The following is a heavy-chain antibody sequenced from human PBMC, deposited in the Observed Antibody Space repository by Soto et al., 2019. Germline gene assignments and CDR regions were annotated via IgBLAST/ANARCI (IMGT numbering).Heavy chain of an antibody. V-gene: IGHV4-34*01. J-gene: IGHJ4*02. CDR3: ARGPIITIFGVALDY. CDR2: INHSGST. D-gene: IGHD3-3*01. Sequence: ETLSLTCAVYGGSFSGYYWSWIRQPPGKGLEWIGEINHSGSTNYNPSLKSRVTISVDTSKNQFSLKLSSVTAADTAVYYCARGPIITIFGVALDYWGQGTLVTVSS. CDR1: GGSFSGYY.